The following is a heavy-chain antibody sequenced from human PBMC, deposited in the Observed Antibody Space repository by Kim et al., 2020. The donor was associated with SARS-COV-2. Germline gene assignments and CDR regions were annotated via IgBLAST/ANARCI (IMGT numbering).Heavy chain of an antibody. V-gene: IGHV3-21*01. CDR3: ARALQYGGAFDI. Sequence: GGSLRLSCAASGFTFSSYSMNWVRQAPGKGLEWVSSISSSSSYIYYADSVKGRFTISRDNAKNSLYLQMNSLRAEDTAVYYCARALQYGGAFDIWGQGTMVTVSS. J-gene: IGHJ3*02. CDR2: ISSSSSYI. CDR1: GFTFSSYS. D-gene: IGHD2-15*01.